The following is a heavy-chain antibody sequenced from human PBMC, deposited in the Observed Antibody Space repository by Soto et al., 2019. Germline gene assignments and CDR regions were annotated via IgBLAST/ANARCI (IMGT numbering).Heavy chain of an antibody. D-gene: IGHD4-17*01. CDR3: ARDTDLTLVTTLDY. V-gene: IGHV1-3*04. Sequence: QVQLVQSGAEVKKPGASVKVSCKASGYTFKSYQIYWVRQAPGQRLECMGWINISNGNTEYSQNFQGRVTMTSDTSASTANMELSSLRYEDTAVYYCARDTDLTLVTTLDYWGQGTPVTVSS. CDR1: GYTFKSYQ. J-gene: IGHJ4*02. CDR2: INISNGNT.